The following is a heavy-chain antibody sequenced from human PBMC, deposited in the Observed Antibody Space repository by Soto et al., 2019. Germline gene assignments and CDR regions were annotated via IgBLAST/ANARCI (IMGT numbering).Heavy chain of an antibody. CDR2: IVPILGVP. CDR1: GDTFGSYI. D-gene: IGHD4-17*01. Sequence: QVQLVQSGAEVRKPGSSGKVSCKASGDTFGSYIIIWVGRAPGQGLDWLGRIVPILGVPNYAQKFQGRVTITADKSTSTLYMELSSLRSEDTAIYYCAREKVTIPTFDYFYGMDVWGQGTTVTVSS. CDR3: AREKVTIPTFDYFYGMDV. V-gene: IGHV1-69*02. J-gene: IGHJ6*02.